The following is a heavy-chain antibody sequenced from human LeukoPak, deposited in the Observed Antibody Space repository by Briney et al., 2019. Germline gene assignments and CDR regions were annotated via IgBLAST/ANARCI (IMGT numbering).Heavy chain of an antibody. V-gene: IGHV4-30-4*01. CDR3: ARAPRAYCSTTGSCFQDY. CDR2: IYYSGST. Sequence: SQTLSLTCTVSGGSISSGDYYWSWIRQPPGKGLEWIGYIYYSGSTYYNPSLKSRVTISVDKSKNQFSLNLTSVTAADTAVYFCARAPRAYCSTTGSCFQDYWGQGTLVTVSS. J-gene: IGHJ4*02. CDR1: GGSISSGDYY. D-gene: IGHD2-2*01.